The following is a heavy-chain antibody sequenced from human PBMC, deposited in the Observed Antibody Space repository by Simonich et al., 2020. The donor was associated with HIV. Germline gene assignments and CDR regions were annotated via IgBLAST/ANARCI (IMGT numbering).Heavy chain of an antibody. V-gene: IGHV3-9*01. J-gene: IGHJ4*02. CDR3: AKDRIVGATTYYFDY. CDR2: ISWNSGKL. D-gene: IGHD1-26*01. CDR1: GFTFDDYA. Sequence: EVQLVESGGGLVQAGRSLRLSCAASGFTFDDYAMYWVRQVAGKGLGWGAGISWNSGKLHYADSVKGRFTIARDNAKNSLYLQMNSLTSEDTALYYCAKDRIVGATTYYFDYWGQGTLVTVSS.